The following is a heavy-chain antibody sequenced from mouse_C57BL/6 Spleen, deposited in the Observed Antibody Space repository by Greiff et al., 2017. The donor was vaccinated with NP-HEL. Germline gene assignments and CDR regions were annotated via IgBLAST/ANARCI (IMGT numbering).Heavy chain of an antibody. Sequence: VQLQQPGAELVMPGASVKLSCKASGYTFTSYWMHWVKQRPGQGLEWIGEIDPSDSYTNYNQKFKGKSTLTADKSSSTAYMQLRSLTSEDSAVYYCARFHYYGSSYIDYWGQGTTLTVSS. V-gene: IGHV1-69*01. CDR3: ARFHYYGSSYIDY. D-gene: IGHD1-1*01. CDR1: GYTFTSYW. J-gene: IGHJ2*01. CDR2: IDPSDSYT.